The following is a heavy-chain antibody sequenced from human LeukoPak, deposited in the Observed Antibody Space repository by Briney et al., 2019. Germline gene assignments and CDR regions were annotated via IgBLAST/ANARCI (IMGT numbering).Heavy chain of an antibody. J-gene: IGHJ6*02. Sequence: PGGSLRLSCAASGFTFSSYAMHWVRQAPGKGLEWVAVILYDGSNKYYADSVKGRFTISRDNSKNTLYLQMNSLRAEDTAVYYCAKGVGGIQLWLHRNYYYYGMDVWGQGTTVTVSS. V-gene: IGHV3-30*04. CDR1: GFTFSSYA. CDR2: ILYDGSNK. D-gene: IGHD5-18*01. CDR3: AKGVGGIQLWLHRNYYYYGMDV.